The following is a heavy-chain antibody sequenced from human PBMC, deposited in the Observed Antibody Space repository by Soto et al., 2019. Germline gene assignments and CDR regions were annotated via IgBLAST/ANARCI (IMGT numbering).Heavy chain of an antibody. D-gene: IGHD6-6*01. CDR2: ISAYNGNT. J-gene: IGHJ4*02. V-gene: IGHV1-18*01. CDR3: ARVELADRPIDY. CDR1: GYTFTSYG. Sequence: QVQLVQSGAEVKKPGASVKVSCKASGYTFTSYGISWVRQAPGQGLEWMGWISAYNGNTNYAQKLQGRVTMTTDASPSTAYMELRSLRSADTAVYYCARVELADRPIDYWGKVTLVTVAS.